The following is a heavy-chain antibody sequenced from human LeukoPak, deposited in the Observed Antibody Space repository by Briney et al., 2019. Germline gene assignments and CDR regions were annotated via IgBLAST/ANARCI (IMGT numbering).Heavy chain of an antibody. CDR2: IYSGGST. V-gene: IGHV3-53*01. CDR3: ARGDGYNPPDY. J-gene: IGHJ4*02. D-gene: IGHD5-24*01. Sequence: GASLRLSCAASGFTVSSNYMSWVRQAPGKGLEWVSVIYSGGSTYYADSVKGRFTISRDNSKNTLYLQVNSLRAEDTAVYYCARGDGYNPPDYWGQGTLVTVSS. CDR1: GFTVSSNY.